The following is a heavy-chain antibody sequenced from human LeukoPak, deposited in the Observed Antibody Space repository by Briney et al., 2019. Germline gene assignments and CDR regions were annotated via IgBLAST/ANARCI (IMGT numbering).Heavy chain of an antibody. CDR3: ARIIAAAGLRNRDY. J-gene: IGHJ4*02. CDR1: GGSFSGYY. D-gene: IGHD6-13*01. V-gene: IGHV4-34*01. CDR2: INHSGST. Sequence: SETLSLTCAVYGGSFSGYYWSWIRQLPGKGLEWIGEINHSGSTNYNPSLKSRVTISVDTSKNQFSLKLSSVTAADTAVHYCARIIAAAGLRNRDYWGQGTLVTVSS.